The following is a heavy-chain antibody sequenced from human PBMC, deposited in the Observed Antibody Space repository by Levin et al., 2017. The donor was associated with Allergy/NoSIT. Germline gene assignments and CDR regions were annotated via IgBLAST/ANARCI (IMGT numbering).Heavy chain of an antibody. CDR2: ISSNGGST. CDR3: VKDRGYSSSWYRYYYYYGMDV. J-gene: IGHJ6*02. CDR1: GFTFSSYA. D-gene: IGHD6-13*01. V-gene: IGHV3-64D*06. Sequence: PGGSLRLSCSASGFTFSSYAMHWVRQAPGKGLEYVSAISSNGGSTYYADSVKGRFTISRDNSKNTLYLQMSSLRAEDTAVYYCVKDRGYSSSWYRYYYYYGMDVWGQGTTVTVSS.